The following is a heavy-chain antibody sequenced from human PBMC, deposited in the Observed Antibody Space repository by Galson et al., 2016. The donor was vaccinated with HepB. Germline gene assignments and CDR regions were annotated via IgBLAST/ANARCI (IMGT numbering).Heavy chain of an antibody. CDR1: GFTFRNYA. J-gene: IGHJ4*02. V-gene: IGHV3-23*01. D-gene: IGHD3-22*01. CDR2: VSGSGNNT. CDR3: ARVLVGVMYYFDY. Sequence: SLRLSCAASGFTFRNYAMTWVRQAPGKGLDWVSAVSGSGNNTYYADSVKGRFTISRDNSRNTLYLQMNSLRAEDTAVYYCARVLVGVMYYFDYWGQGTLVTVSS.